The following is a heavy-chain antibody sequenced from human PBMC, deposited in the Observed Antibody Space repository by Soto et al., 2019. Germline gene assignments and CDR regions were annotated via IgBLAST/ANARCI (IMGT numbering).Heavy chain of an antibody. CDR2: IIPIFGTP. CDR1: GGTFSSYG. V-gene: IGHV1-69*01. Sequence: QVQLVQSGAEVKKPGSSVKVSCKASGGTFSSYGISWVRQAPGQGLEWMGGIIPIFGTPNYAQQFQGRVTITADESTRTAYMELSSLRSDDTAVYYCARPLERCYTYGFIYWGQGTLVTVSS. J-gene: IGHJ4*02. CDR3: ARPLERCYTYGFIY. D-gene: IGHD5-18*01.